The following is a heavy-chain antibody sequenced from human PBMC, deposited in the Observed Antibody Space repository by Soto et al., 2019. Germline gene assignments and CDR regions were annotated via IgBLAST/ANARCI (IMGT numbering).Heavy chain of an antibody. CDR1: GFTFSSYG. J-gene: IGHJ3*02. V-gene: IGHV3-30*18. CDR2: ISYDGSNK. CDR3: AKGGYDSSGPDDAFDI. D-gene: IGHD3-22*01. Sequence: GGSLRLSCAASGFTFSSYGMHWVRQAPGKGLEWVAVISYDGSNKYYADSVKGRFTISRDNSKNTLYLQMNSLRAEDTAVYYCAKGGYDSSGPDDAFDIWGQGTMVTVPS.